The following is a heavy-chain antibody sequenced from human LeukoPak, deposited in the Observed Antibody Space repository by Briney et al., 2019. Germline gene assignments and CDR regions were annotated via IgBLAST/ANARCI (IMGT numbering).Heavy chain of an antibody. D-gene: IGHD3-22*01. CDR1: GFTFRSYA. CDR3: AKVDYYDSSGYYYAGVGWFDP. CDR2: ISTSGGTT. V-gene: IGHV3-23*01. J-gene: IGHJ5*02. Sequence: GGSLRLSCAASGFTFRSYAMSWVRQAPGRGLEWVSAISTSGGTTYYADSVKGRFTISRDNSKNTLYLQMNSLRAEDTAVYYCAKVDYYDSSGYYYAGVGWFDPWGQGTLVTVSS.